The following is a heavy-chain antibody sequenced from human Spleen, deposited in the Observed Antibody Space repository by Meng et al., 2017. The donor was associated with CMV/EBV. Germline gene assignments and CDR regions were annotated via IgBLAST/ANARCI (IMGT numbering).Heavy chain of an antibody. CDR2: MNPNSGNT. J-gene: IGHJ4*02. CDR3: ARGPTYYDFWSGYSDY. Sequence: ASVKVSCKASGYTFTSYDINWVRQATGQGLEWMGWMNPNSGNTGYARKFQGRVTMTRNTSISTAYMELSSLRSEDTAVYYCARGPTYYDFWSGYSDYWGQGTLVTVSS. V-gene: IGHV1-8*01. CDR1: GYTFTSYD. D-gene: IGHD3-3*01.